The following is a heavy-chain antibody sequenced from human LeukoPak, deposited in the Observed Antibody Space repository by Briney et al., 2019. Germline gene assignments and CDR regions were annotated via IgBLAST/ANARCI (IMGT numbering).Heavy chain of an antibody. V-gene: IGHV3-9*01. D-gene: IGHD3-10*01. CDR2: IDWNSGGV. Sequence: GGSLRLSCAASGFTFDEYAMHWVRQLPGKSLEWVSGIDWNSGGVAYADSVKGRFTISRDNAKNSLYLQMNSLRAEDTALYYCTKGAIALVRGAFDYWGQGTLVTVSS. CDR1: GFTFDEYA. J-gene: IGHJ4*02. CDR3: TKGAIALVRGAFDY.